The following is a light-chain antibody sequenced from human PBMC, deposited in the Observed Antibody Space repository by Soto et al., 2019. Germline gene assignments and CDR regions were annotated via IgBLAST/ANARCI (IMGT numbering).Light chain of an antibody. CDR3: SSFTSISTYV. CDR1: SSDVGGYNF. J-gene: IGLJ1*01. Sequence: QSVLTQPASVSGSPGQSITISCTGTSSDVGGYNFVSWYQQHPDKAPKLMIYDVTNRPSGVSNRFSGSKSGNTASLTISGLQALDEADYYCSSFTSISTYVVGTGTKVTVL. CDR2: DVT. V-gene: IGLV2-14*01.